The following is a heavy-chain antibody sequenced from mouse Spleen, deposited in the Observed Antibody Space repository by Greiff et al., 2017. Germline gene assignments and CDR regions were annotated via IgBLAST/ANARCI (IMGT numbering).Heavy chain of an antibody. J-gene: IGHJ2*01. Sequence: QVQLQQPGAELVKPGASVKLSCKASGYTFTSYWMQWVKQRPGQGLEWIGEIDPSDSYTNYNQKFKGKATLTVDTSSSTAYMQLSSLTSEDSAVYYCARRYYGSSYSYWGQGTTLTVSS. V-gene: IGHV1-50*01. CDR3: ARRYYGSSYSY. D-gene: IGHD1-1*01. CDR1: GYTFTSYW. CDR2: IDPSDSYT.